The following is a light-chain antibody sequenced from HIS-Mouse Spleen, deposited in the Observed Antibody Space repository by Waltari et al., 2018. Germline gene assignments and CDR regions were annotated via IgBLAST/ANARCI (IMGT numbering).Light chain of an antibody. J-gene: IGLJ1*01. CDR1: SSEVGGYNY. V-gene: IGLV2-11*01. Sequence: QSALTQPRSVSGSPGQSVTISCTGPSSEVGGYNYVSWYQQHPGKAPKLMIYDVSKRPSGVPDRFSGSKSGNTASLTISGLQAEDEADYYCCSYAGSYTGVFGTGTKVTVL. CDR2: DVS. CDR3: CSYAGSYTGV.